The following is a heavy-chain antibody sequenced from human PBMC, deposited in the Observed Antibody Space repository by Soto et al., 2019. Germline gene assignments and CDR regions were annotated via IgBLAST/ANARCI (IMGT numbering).Heavy chain of an antibody. D-gene: IGHD3-10*01. CDR1: GGSISSYY. J-gene: IGHJ6*03. Sequence: TSETLSLTCTVSGGSISSYYWSWIRQPPGKGLEWIGYIYYSGSTNYNPSLKSRVTISVDTSKNQFSLKLSSVTAADTAVYYCASLGGERVYYGSGSYLPYYYHYMDVWGKGTTVTVSS. CDR3: ASLGGERVYYGSGSYLPYYYHYMDV. CDR2: IYYSGST. V-gene: IGHV4-59*08.